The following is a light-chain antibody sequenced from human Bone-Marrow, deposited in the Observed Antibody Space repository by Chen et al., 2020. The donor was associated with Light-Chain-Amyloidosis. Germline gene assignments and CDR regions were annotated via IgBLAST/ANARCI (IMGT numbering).Light chain of an antibody. V-gene: IGLV6-57*01. CDR1: SGSIASND. CDR3: QSYDDNNHVI. J-gene: IGLJ2*01. CDR2: EHK. Sequence: NFMLTQPHSVSESPGKTVAISCTRSSGSIASNDVQWYQQRPGSSPTTLSYEHKQRPSGVPDRFSGSIDRSSNSASLSISGLETEDGADYYCQSYDDNNHVIFGGGTKLTVL.